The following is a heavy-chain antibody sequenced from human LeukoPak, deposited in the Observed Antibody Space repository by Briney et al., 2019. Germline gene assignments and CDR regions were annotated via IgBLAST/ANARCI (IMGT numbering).Heavy chain of an antibody. D-gene: IGHD6-6*01. J-gene: IGHJ3*02. V-gene: IGHV4-39*07. CDR3: ARDRPDLTYSSSSRAFDI. Sequence: SETLSLTCTVSGGSISSSTYYWGWIRQPPGTGLEWIGNIYYSGSTYYNPSLKSRVTFSVDTSKNQFSLKLSSVTAADTAVYYCARDRPDLTYSSSSRAFDIWGQGTMVTVSS. CDR2: IYYSGST. CDR1: GGSISSSTYY.